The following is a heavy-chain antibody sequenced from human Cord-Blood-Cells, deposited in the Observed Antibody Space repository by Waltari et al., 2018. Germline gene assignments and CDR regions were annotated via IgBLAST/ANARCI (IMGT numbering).Heavy chain of an antibody. V-gene: IGHV4-34*01. J-gene: IGHJ4*02. D-gene: IGHD2-15*01. Sequence: QVQLQQWGAGLLKPSETLSLTCAAYGGSFSGYYWSWFRQPPGKGLEWIGEINHSGSTNYNPSLKSRVTISVDTSKNQFSLKLSSVTAADTAVYYCARVGDIVVVVAATSFDYWGQGTLVTVSS. CDR3: ARVGDIVVVVAATSFDY. CDR1: GGSFSGYY. CDR2: INHSGST.